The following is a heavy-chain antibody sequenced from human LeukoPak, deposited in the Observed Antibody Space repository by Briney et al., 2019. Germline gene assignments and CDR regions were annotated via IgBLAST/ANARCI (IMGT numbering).Heavy chain of an antibody. V-gene: IGHV4-39*01. Sequence: SETLSLTCTVSGGSISSSSYYWGWIRQPPGKGLEWIGSIYYSGSTYYNPSLKSRVTISVDTSKNQFSLKLSSVTAADTAVYYRARQLEMGNNWFDPWGQGTLVTVSS. CDR1: GGSISSSSYY. D-gene: IGHD1-26*01. CDR3: ARQLEMGNNWFDP. J-gene: IGHJ5*02. CDR2: IYYSGST.